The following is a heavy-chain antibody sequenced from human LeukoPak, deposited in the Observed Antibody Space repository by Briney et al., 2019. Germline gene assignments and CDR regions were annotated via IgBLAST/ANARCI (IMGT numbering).Heavy chain of an antibody. D-gene: IGHD3-10*01. V-gene: IGHV3-23*01. Sequence: GSLRLSCAASGFTFSSYAMSWVRQAPGKGLEWVSAISGSGGSTYYADSVKGRFTISRDNSKNTLYLQMNSLRAEDTAVYYCANGYRSSYGSGSYSFDYWGQGTLVTVSS. CDR1: GFTFSSYA. CDR3: ANGYRSSYGSGSYSFDY. CDR2: ISGSGGST. J-gene: IGHJ4*02.